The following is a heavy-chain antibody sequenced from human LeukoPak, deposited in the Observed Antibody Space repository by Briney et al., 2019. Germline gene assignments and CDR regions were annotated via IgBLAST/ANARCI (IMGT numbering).Heavy chain of an antibody. V-gene: IGHV1-2*06. CDR1: GYTFTSYY. CDR2: INPNSGGT. J-gene: IGHJ6*04. CDR3: ARVAGRWLGERLDV. Sequence: ASVKVSCKASGYTFTSYYMHWVRQAPGQGLEWMGRINPNSGGTNYAQKFQGRVTMTRDTSISTAYMELSRLRSDDTAVYYCARVAGRWLGERLDVWGKGTTVTVSS. D-gene: IGHD3-10*01.